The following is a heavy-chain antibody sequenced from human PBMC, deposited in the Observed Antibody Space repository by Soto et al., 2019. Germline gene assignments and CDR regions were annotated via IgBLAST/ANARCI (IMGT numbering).Heavy chain of an antibody. V-gene: IGHV3-30-3*01. CDR3: ARDLYYYDGSGNAFDI. J-gene: IGHJ3*02. CDR2: MSYDGTNK. Sequence: GGSLGLSCSASGVTFSGYAMHWVRQAPVKGLEWVALMSYDGTNKYYADSVRGRFTISRDNSKNTLYLQMNSLRAEDTAVYYCARDLYYYDGSGNAFDIWGQGTMVTVSS. CDR1: GVTFSGYA. D-gene: IGHD3-22*01.